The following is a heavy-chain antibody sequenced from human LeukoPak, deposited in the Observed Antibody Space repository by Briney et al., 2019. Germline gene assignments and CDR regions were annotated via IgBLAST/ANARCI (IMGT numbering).Heavy chain of an antibody. CDR3: AKGADSSSFDY. V-gene: IGHV3-23*01. CDR2: ISGSGGST. D-gene: IGHD6-13*01. CDR1: GFTFSSYA. Sequence: GGALRLSCAASGFTFSSYAMSWVRQAPGKGLELVSAISGSGGSTYYADSVKGRFTISRDNSKNTLYMQMNSLRAEDTAVYYCAKGADSSSFDYWGQGTLVTVSS. J-gene: IGHJ4*02.